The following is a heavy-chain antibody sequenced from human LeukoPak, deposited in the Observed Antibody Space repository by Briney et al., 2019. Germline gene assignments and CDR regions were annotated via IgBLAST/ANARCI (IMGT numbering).Heavy chain of an antibody. J-gene: IGHJ4*02. CDR1: GGSIDITNY. V-gene: IGHV4-4*02. CDR2: ISHSGTT. D-gene: IGHD4-23*01. Sequence: SETLSLTCGVSGGSIDITNYWSWVRQAPGKGLEWIGEISHSGTTNYNPSLRSRVAMSLDRANNQFSLSLTSVTAADTAVYYCARTKGGGNSVDYWGQGTLVTVSS. CDR3: ARTKGGGNSVDY.